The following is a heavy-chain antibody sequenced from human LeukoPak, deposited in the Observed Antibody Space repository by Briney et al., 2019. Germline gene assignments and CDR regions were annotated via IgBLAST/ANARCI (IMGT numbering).Heavy chain of an antibody. V-gene: IGHV4-4*02. J-gene: IGHJ6*02. CDR1: GGSISSSNW. CDR3: ASRRRAFGGFFGMDV. Sequence: NSSGTLSLTCAVSGGSISSSNWWSWVRQPPGKGLEWIGEIYHSGSTNYNPSLKSRVTISVDKSKNQFSLKLSSVTAADTAVYYCASRRRAFGGFFGMDVWGQGTTVTVSS. D-gene: IGHD3-10*01. CDR2: IYHSGST.